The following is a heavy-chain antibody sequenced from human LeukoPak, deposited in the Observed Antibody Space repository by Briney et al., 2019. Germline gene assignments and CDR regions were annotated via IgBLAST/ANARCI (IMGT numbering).Heavy chain of an antibody. J-gene: IGHJ4*02. V-gene: IGHV1-46*01. CDR2: INPSGGST. CDR1: GYTFTSYY. Sequence: EASVKVSCKASGYTFTSYYMHWVRQAPGQGLEWMGIINPSGGSTSYAQKFQGRVTMTRDTSTSTVYMELSSLRSEDTAVYYCAREEGDIVVVPAAIPSDCWGQGTLVTVSS. D-gene: IGHD2-2*01. CDR3: AREEGDIVVVPAAIPSDC.